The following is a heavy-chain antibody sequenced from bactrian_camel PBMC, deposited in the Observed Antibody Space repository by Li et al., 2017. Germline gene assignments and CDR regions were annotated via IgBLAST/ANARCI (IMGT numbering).Heavy chain of an antibody. Sequence: HVQLVESGGGSVQPGGSLKLSCVTSGFTFSSYWMYWVRQAPGKGLEWVSGTNSAGGTSYYTDSVKGRFTISRDNAENTVYLQMNSLKSEDTALYYCATGREAWSGAYDFWGQGTQVTVS. V-gene: IGHV3S1*01. CDR1: GFTFSSYW. D-gene: IGHD6*01. CDR2: TNSAGGTS. J-gene: IGHJ4*01. CDR3: ATGREAWSGAYDF.